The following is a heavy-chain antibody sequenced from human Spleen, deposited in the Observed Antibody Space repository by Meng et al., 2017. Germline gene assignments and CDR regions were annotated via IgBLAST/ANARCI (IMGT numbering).Heavy chain of an antibody. J-gene: IGHJ6*02. Sequence: ETLSLTCAASGFTFSSHAMRWVRQAPGKGLEWVSAISGSGGSTYYADSVKGRFTISRDNSKNTLYLQMNSLRAEDTAVYHCAKGSPPDNGWGQGTTVTVSS. CDR2: ISGSGGST. CDR3: AKGSPPDNG. CDR1: GFTFSSHA. V-gene: IGHV3-23*01.